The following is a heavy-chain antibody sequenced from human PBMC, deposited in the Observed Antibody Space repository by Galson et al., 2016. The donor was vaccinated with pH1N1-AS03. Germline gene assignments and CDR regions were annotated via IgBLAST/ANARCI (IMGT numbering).Heavy chain of an antibody. Sequence: QSGAEVKKPGDSLTISCQASGYIFTSFWIGWVRQMPGKGLEWTGIIYPDDSDTRYSPSLQGQVTISADKSITTAYLQWTSLKASDTAIYYCAKRYGYYFDYWGQGTPVTVSS. J-gene: IGHJ4*02. CDR3: AKRYGYYFDY. CDR1: GYIFTSFW. D-gene: IGHD2-15*01. CDR2: IYPDDSDT. V-gene: IGHV5-51*01.